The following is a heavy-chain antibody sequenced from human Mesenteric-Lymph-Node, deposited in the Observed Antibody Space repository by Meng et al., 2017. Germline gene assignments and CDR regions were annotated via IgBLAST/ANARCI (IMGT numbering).Heavy chain of an antibody. J-gene: IGHJ4*02. V-gene: IGHV1-3*01. CDR3: ARGLWEQSRYYFDS. Sequence: QVQLVQSGAEVKKPGASVKVSCKASGYTFTNYAIQWVSQAPGQRLEWMGWINSGNGKTKYSEKFQGRVTITRDTSATTAYMELSSLRSEDMAVYYCARGLWEQSRYYFDSWGQGTLVTVSS. D-gene: IGHD1-26*01. CDR1: GYTFTNYA. CDR2: INSGNGKT.